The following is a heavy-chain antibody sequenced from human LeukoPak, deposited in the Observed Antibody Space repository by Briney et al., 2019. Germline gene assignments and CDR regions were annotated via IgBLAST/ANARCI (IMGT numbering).Heavy chain of an antibody. D-gene: IGHD5-18*01. CDR1: GGTFSSYA. Sequence: SVKVSCKASGGTFSSYAISWVRQAPGQGLEWMGGIIPIFGTANYAKKFQGRVTITADESTSTAYMELSSLRSEDTAVYYCARGIIGYGVEKYYYYYGMDVWGQGTTVTVSS. CDR3: ARGIIGYGVEKYYYYYGMDV. J-gene: IGHJ6*02. V-gene: IGHV1-69*13. CDR2: IIPIFGTA.